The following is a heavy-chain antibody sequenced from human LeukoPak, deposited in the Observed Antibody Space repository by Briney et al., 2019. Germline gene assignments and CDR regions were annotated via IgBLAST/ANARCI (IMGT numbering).Heavy chain of an antibody. V-gene: IGHV4-39*07. J-gene: IGHJ5*02. D-gene: IGHD2-15*01. CDR2: IYYTGST. CDR1: GGSITSSSYY. CDR3: ARAGTPPYNWFDP. Sequence: KTSETLSLTCSVSGGSITSSSYYWVWIRQPPGRGLEWIGSIYYTGSTYYNPSLKSRLTMSIDTSKNQFSLKLSSVTAADTAVYYCARAGTPPYNWFDPWGQGTLVTVSS.